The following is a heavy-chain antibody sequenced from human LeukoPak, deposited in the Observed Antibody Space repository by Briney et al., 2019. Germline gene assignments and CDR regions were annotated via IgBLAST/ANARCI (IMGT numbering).Heavy chain of an antibody. CDR3: AKDISDFWSGYYLDY. Sequence: GGSLRLSCAASGFTVSSNYMSWVRQAPGKGLEWVSAISGSGGSTYYADSVKGRFTNSRDNSKNTLYLQMNSLRAEDTAVYYCAKDISDFWSGYYLDYWGQGTLVTVSS. D-gene: IGHD3-3*01. J-gene: IGHJ4*02. V-gene: IGHV3-23*01. CDR2: ISGSGGST. CDR1: GFTVSSNY.